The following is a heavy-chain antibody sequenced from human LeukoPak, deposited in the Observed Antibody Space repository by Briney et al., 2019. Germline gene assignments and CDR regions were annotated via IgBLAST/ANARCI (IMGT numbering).Heavy chain of an antibody. CDR1: GFTVSSNY. CDR2: IYSGGST. Sequence: PGGSLRLSCAASGFTVSSNYMNWVRQAPGKGLEWVSVIYSGGSTYSADSVKGRFFISRDNSKNTLFLQMNSLRAEDTAVYYCARAAVAGGNFDPWGQGTLVTVSS. J-gene: IGHJ5*02. CDR3: ARAAVAGGNFDP. V-gene: IGHV3-66*01. D-gene: IGHD6-19*01.